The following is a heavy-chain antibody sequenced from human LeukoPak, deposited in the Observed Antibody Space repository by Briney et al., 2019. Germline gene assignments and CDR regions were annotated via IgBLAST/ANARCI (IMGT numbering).Heavy chain of an antibody. J-gene: IGHJ5*02. D-gene: IGHD6-13*01. CDR2: INHSGST. CDR3: ARHVRNVIRYSSSWYVNWFDP. Sequence: ASETLSLTCAVYGGSFSGYYWSWIRQPPGKGLEWIGEINHSGSTNYNPSLKSRVTISVDTSKNQFSLKLSSVTAADTAAYYCARHVRNVIRYSSSWYVNWFDPWGQGTLVTVSS. CDR1: GGSFSGYY. V-gene: IGHV4-34*01.